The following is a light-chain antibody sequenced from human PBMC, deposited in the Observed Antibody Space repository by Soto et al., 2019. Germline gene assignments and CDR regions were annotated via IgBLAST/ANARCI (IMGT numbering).Light chain of an antibody. J-gene: IGKJ4*01. Sequence: IVVTQSPATLSVSPGERATLSCRASQSISTKLAWYQQKPGQAPRLLIYGASTRATGIPVRFSGSGSGTEFTLTITSLQFEDFAVYYCQEYNDWRPITFGGGTKVDIK. V-gene: IGKV3-15*01. CDR3: QEYNDWRPIT. CDR2: GAS. CDR1: QSISTK.